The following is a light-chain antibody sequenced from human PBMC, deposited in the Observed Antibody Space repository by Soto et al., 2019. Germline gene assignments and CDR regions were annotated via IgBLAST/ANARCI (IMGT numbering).Light chain of an antibody. CDR2: GNS. CDR1: SSNIGAGYD. J-gene: IGLJ1*01. V-gene: IGLV1-40*01. CDR3: QSYDNSLSGSGV. Sequence: QSVLTQPPSVSGAPGQRVTISCTGSSSNIGAGYDVHWYQQLPGTAPKLLIYGNSNRPSGVPDRFSGSKSGTSASLAITGLQAEDEADYSCQSYDNSLSGSGVFGTGTKVTVL.